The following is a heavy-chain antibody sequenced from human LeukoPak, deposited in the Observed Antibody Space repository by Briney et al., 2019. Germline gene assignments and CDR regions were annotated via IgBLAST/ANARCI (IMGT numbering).Heavy chain of an antibody. CDR1: GGSVSSGSYY. CDR2: IYYSGST. J-gene: IGHJ4*02. V-gene: IGHV4-61*01. CDR3: FSWPGAARIRYFDWLHQYYFDY. Sequence: SETLSLTCTVSGGSVSSGSYYWSWIRQPPGKGLEWIGYIYYSGSTNYNPSLKSRVTISVDTSKNQFSLKLSSVPAADPAVYYCFSWPGAARIRYFDWLHQYYFDYWGQGTLVTVSS. D-gene: IGHD3-9*01.